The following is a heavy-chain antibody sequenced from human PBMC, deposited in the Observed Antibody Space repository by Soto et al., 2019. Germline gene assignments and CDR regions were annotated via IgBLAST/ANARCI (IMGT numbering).Heavy chain of an antibody. V-gene: IGHV4-39*01. Sequence: SETLSLTCTVSGGSISSSSYYWGWIRQPPGKGLEWIGSIYYSGSTYYNPSLKSRVTISVATSKNQFSRKLSSVTAADTAVYYCSAWDIVVVVAATIVYWGQGTLVTVSS. CDR2: IYYSGST. J-gene: IGHJ4*02. CDR1: GGSISSSSYY. D-gene: IGHD2-15*01. CDR3: SAWDIVVVVAATIVY.